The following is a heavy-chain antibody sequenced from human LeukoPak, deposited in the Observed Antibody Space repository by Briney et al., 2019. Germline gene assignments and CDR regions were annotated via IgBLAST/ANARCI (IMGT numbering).Heavy chain of an antibody. CDR3: ARQKTYYDILTGYQDWYFDL. J-gene: IGHJ2*01. CDR2: IYPGDSDT. CDR1: GYSFTSYW. Sequence: GESLKISCKGSGYSFTSYWSGWVRQMPGKGLEWMGIIYPGDSDTRYSPSFQGQVTISADKSISTAYLLWSSLKASDTAMYYCARQKTYYDILTGYQDWYFDLWGRGTLVTVSS. D-gene: IGHD3-9*01. V-gene: IGHV5-51*01.